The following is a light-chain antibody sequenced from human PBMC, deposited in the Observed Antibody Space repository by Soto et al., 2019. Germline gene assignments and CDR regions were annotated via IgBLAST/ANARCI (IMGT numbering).Light chain of an antibody. CDR2: GVT. Sequence: QSVLTQPPSASGSPGQSVTVSCAGTSRDVGAYSSVAWYQQHPGKAPKLIIYGVTKRPSGVPDRFSGARSGNTAFLTVSGLQDDDEADYYCSAHAGSNNYVFGTGTKVTV. CDR3: SAHAGSNNYV. CDR1: SRDVGAYSS. V-gene: IGLV2-8*01. J-gene: IGLJ1*01.